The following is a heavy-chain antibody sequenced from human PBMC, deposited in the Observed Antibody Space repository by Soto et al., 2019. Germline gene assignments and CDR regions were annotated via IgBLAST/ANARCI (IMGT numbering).Heavy chain of an antibody. CDR2: ISAHNGDT. D-gene: IGHD3-22*01. V-gene: IGHV1-18*01. J-gene: IGHJ4*01. CDR1: GYTFTSYG. Sequence: ASVKVSCKASGYTFTSYGISWVRQAPGQGLEWVGWISAHNGDTRYAQNLQGRITMTTDTFTNTAYMELTSLTSDDTAVYYCARDWSWYYDSSGLMWFYWGQ. CDR3: ARDWSWYYDSSGLMWFY.